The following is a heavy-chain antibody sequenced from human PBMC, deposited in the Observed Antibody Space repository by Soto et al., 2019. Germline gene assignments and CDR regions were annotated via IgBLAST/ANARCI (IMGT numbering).Heavy chain of an antibody. CDR2: IRSKAYGGTT. CDR3: TRAEWPAAGPVGLWAYYYYYGMDV. V-gene: IGHV3-49*03. Sequence: GGSLRLSCTASGFTFGDYAMSWFRQAPGKGLEWVGFIRSKAYGGTTEYAASVKGRFTISRDDSKSIAYLQMNSLKTEDTAVYYCTRAEWPAAGPVGLWAYYYYYGMDVWGQGTTVTVSS. D-gene: IGHD6-13*01. CDR1: GFTFGDYA. J-gene: IGHJ6*02.